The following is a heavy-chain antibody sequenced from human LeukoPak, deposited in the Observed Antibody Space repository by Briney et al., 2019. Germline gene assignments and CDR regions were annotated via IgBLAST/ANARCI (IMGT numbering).Heavy chain of an antibody. J-gene: IGHJ1*01. CDR3: AKYDSYYDSSGYYPQYFHH. CDR2: IWYDGSNK. V-gene: IGHV3-33*06. CDR1: GFTFSSYG. D-gene: IGHD3-22*01. Sequence: GGSLRLSCAASGFTFSSYGMHWVRQAPGKGLEWVAVIWYDGSNKYYTDSVKGRFTISRDNSKNTLYLQMNSLRAEDTAVYYCAKYDSYYDSSGYYPQYFHHWGLGTLVTGSS.